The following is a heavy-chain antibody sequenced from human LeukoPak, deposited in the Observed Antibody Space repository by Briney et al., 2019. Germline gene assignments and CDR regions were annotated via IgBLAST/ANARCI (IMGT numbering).Heavy chain of an antibody. CDR3: ARTSFHYSYGYGGGLYFDY. CDR2: IIPILGIA. V-gene: IGHV1-69*04. D-gene: IGHD5-18*01. J-gene: IGHJ4*02. CDR1: GGTFSSYA. Sequence: SVKVSCKASGGTFSSYAISWVRQTPGQGLEWMGRIIPILGIANYAQKFQGRVTITADKSTSTAYMELSSLRSEDTAVYYCARTSFHYSYGYGGGLYFDYWGQGTLVTVSS.